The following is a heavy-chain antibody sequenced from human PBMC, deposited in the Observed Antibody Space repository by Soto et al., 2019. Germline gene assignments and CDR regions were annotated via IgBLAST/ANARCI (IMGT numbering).Heavy chain of an antibody. CDR2: IDWDDDK. Sequence: SGPRCEPTQTLTLTCTFSGFSLSTMGMCVSWIRQPPGKALEWLALIDWDDDKYYSTSLKTRLTISKDTSKNQVVLTMTNMDPVDTATYYCARNPGRLTFDYWGQGTLVTVSS. J-gene: IGHJ4*02. D-gene: IGHD7-27*01. CDR1: GFSLSTMGMC. CDR3: ARNPGRLTFDY. V-gene: IGHV2-70*01.